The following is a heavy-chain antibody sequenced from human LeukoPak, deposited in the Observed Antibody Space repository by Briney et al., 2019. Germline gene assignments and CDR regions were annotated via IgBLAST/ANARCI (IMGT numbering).Heavy chain of an antibody. Sequence: SGGSLRLSCAASGFTFSNYVIHWVRQAPGTGLECLAVISYDGTNKYYTDTVKCRFTISRDHSQSTVDLQMNTLRGADTAVYYCVRSPTYYNMDVWGKGTTVTVSS. J-gene: IGHJ6*03. V-gene: IGHV3-30*03. CDR1: GFTFSNYV. CDR2: ISYDGTNK. CDR3: VRSPTYYNMDV.